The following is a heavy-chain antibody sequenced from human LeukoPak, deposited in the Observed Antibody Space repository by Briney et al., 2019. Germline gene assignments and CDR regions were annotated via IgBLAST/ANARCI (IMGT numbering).Heavy chain of an antibody. J-gene: IGHJ5*02. CDR2: INPNSGGT. CDR1: GYTFTGYH. Sequence: GASVKVSCKASGYTFTGYHMYWVRQAPGQALEWMGWINPNSGGTNYAQKFQGRVTMTRDTSISTAYMELSRLRSDDTAVYYCARGARAYSGYDWDNWFDPWGQGTLVTVSS. D-gene: IGHD5-12*01. CDR3: ARGARAYSGYDWDNWFDP. V-gene: IGHV1-2*02.